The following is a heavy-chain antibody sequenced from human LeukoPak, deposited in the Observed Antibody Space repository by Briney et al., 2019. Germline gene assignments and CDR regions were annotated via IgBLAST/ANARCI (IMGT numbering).Heavy chain of an antibody. CDR2: IYYSGST. J-gene: IGHJ4*02. CDR1: GGSISSSSYY. D-gene: IGHD4-17*01. Sequence: SETLSLTCTVSGGSISSSSYYWGWIRQPPGKGLEWIGSIYYSGSTYYNPSLKSRVTISVDTSKNQFSLKLSSVTAADTAVYYCALYGDQVDYWGQGTLVTVSS. V-gene: IGHV4-39*07. CDR3: ALYGDQVDY.